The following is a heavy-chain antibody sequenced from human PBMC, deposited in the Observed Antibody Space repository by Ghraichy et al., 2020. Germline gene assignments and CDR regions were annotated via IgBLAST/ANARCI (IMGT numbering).Heavy chain of an antibody. CDR3: ATSTGTNNVPYYYYGMDV. J-gene: IGHJ6*02. Sequence: SETLSLTCTVSGGSISSSSYYWGWIRQPPRKGLEWIGSIYYSGSTYYNPSLKSRVTISVDTSKNQFSLKLSSVTAADTAVYYCATSTGTNNVPYYYYGMDVWGQGTTVTVSS. CDR2: IYYSGST. D-gene: IGHD1-1*01. CDR1: GGSISSSSYY. V-gene: IGHV4-39*01.